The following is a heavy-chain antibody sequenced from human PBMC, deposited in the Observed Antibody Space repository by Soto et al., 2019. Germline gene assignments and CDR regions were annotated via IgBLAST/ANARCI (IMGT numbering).Heavy chain of an antibody. D-gene: IGHD6-6*01. J-gene: IGHJ4*02. CDR1: GGSITTVGYS. CDR3: ARRISARTYYFDY. CDR2: IFHSGIS. Sequence: PSETLSLTCAVSGGSITTVGYSWSWIRQTPGKGLEWIGYIFHSGISYSNPSLKGRVTMSVDGSKNRFSLRLSSVTAADTAVYYCARRISARTYYFDYWGQGTLVTVSS. V-gene: IGHV4-30-2*01.